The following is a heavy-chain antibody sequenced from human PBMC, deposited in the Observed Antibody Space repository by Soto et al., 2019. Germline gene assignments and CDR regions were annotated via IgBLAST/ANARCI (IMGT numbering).Heavy chain of an antibody. CDR2: INPNSGGT. Sequence: ASVKVSCKASGYTFTGYYMHWVRQAPGQGLEWMGWINPNSGGTNYAQKFQGWVTMTRDTSISTAYMELSRLGSDDTAVYYCAREGSAAAGSSSYGMDVWGQGTTVTVSS. CDR3: AREGSAAAGSSSYGMDV. J-gene: IGHJ6*02. CDR1: GYTFTGYY. D-gene: IGHD6-13*01. V-gene: IGHV1-2*04.